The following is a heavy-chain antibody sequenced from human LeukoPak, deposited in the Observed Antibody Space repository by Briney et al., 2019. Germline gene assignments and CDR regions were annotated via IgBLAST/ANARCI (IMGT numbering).Heavy chain of an antibody. D-gene: IGHD3-10*01. CDR1: GGTFSSYA. CDR2: IIPIFGTA. CDR3: ARVRYYGSGSYWRRWFDP. V-gene: IGHV1-69*13. Sequence: ASVKVSCKASGGTFSSYAISWVRQAPGQGLEWMGGIIPIFGTANYAQKFQGRVTITADESTSTACMELSSLRSEDTAVYYCARVRYYGSGSYWRRWFDPWGQGTLVTVSS. J-gene: IGHJ5*02.